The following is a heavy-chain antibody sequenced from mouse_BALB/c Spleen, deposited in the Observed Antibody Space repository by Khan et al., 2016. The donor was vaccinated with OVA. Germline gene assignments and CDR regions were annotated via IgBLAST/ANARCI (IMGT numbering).Heavy chain of an antibody. D-gene: IGHD1-1*01. V-gene: IGHV1S136*01. J-gene: IGHJ3*01. CDR1: GYTFTSYV. CDR3: APVGTYYVSFAY. Sequence: VRLQQSGPELVKPGASVKMSCKASGYTFTSYVMHWVKQKPGLGLEWIGYIYHFNDDTKYNEKFKDKATLTSDKSSSTAYMELSSLTSEDSAVYSCAPVGTYYVSFAYWGQGTLVTVSA. CDR2: IYHFNDDT.